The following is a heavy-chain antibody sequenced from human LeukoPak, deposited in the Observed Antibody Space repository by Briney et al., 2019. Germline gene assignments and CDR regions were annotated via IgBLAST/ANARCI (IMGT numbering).Heavy chain of an antibody. CDR1: GGSISSYY. CDR2: INHSVST. J-gene: IGHJ6*02. D-gene: IGHD2-15*01. Sequence: SETLSLTCTVSGGSISSYYWSWIRQPPRKGLEWVGEINHSVSTNYNPSLQSQVTISVDTSKMQFSLKMSSVTAADTAVYYCARGRGYCSGGSCYSALDYYYYYYGMDVWGQGTTVTVSS. V-gene: IGHV4-34*01. CDR3: ARGRGYCSGGSCYSALDYYYYYYGMDV.